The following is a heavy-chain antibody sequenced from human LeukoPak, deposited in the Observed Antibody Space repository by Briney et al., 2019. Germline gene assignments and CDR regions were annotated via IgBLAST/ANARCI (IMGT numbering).Heavy chain of an antibody. CDR3: ARSREDYGDYVAATNWFDP. CDR1: GGSISSYY. CDR2: IYYSGST. J-gene: IGHJ5*02. V-gene: IGHV4-59*01. D-gene: IGHD4-17*01. Sequence: SETLSLTCTVSGGSISSYYWSWIRQPPGKGLERIGYIYYSGSTNYNPSLKSRVTISVDTSKNQFSLKLSSVTAADTAVYYCARSREDYGDYVAATNWFDPWGQGTLVTVSS.